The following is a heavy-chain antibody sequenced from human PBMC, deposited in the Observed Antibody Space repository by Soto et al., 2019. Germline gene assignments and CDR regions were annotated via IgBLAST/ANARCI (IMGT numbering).Heavy chain of an antibody. CDR2: VSFHGTKE. CDR1: GLTITTYG. Sequence: PGGSLRLACAAPGLTITTYGMNWIRQAPGKGLEGVAAVSFHGTKEYYADSVKGRFTISRDSSRNTLLLQLNSLRAEDTAVYYCAKEFGSTWIDHWGEGTRVTVSS. CDR3: AKEFGSTWIDH. J-gene: IGHJ4*02. V-gene: IGHV3-30*18. D-gene: IGHD6-13*01.